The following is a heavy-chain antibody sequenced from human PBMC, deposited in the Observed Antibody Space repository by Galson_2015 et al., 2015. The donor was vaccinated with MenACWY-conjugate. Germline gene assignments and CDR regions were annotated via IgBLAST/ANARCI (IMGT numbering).Heavy chain of an antibody. CDR3: AKGRHYFDSSGYQDAFDI. V-gene: IGHV3-23*01. Sequence: SLRLSCAASGFTFRSYVMSWVRQAPGKGLEWVSAFSGSGDSTYYADSVKGRFTISRDKSRNTLYLQMNSLRAEDSAVYYCAKGRHYFDSSGYQDAFDIWGQGTIVSVSS. CDR1: GFTFRSYV. D-gene: IGHD3-22*01. CDR2: FSGSGDST. J-gene: IGHJ3*02.